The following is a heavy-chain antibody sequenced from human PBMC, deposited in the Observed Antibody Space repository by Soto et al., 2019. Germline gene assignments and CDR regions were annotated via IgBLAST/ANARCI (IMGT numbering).Heavy chain of an antibody. V-gene: IGHV4-59*01. J-gene: IGHJ5*02. Sequence: SETLSHTCTVSGVSISSYYWSWIRQPPGKGLEWIGYIYYSGSTNYNPSLKSRVTISVDTSKNQFSLKLSSVTAADTAVYYCARADSGYDPDWFDPWGQGTLVTVSS. D-gene: IGHD5-12*01. CDR3: ARADSGYDPDWFDP. CDR1: GVSISSYY. CDR2: IYYSGST.